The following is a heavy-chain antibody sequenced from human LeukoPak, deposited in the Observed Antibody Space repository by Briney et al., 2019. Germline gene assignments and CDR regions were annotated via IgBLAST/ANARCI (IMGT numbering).Heavy chain of an antibody. V-gene: IGHV1-2*02. CDR3: ARDLGDLAAFDY. CDR1: GYTFTGYY. CDR2: INPNSGGT. J-gene: IGHJ4*02. D-gene: IGHD3-10*01. Sequence: AASVKVSCKASGYTFTGYYMHWVRQAPGQGLEWMGWINPNSGGTYYVQKFQGRVTMTRDTSISTAYMELSRLRSDDTAVYYCARDLGDLAAFDYWGQGTLVTVSS.